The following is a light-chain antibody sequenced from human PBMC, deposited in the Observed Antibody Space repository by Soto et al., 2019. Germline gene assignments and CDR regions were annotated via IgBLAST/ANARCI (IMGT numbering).Light chain of an antibody. Sequence: DIQLTQSPSFLSASVGDRVTIACRASQAITSYLAWYQQKPGKAPKLLIYVASTLQSGVPSRFSGSGSGTEFTLTISSLQPEDFATYYFQQLNSYPYTFGQGTKLEIE. CDR1: QAITSY. CDR2: VAS. CDR3: QQLNSYPYT. J-gene: IGKJ2*01. V-gene: IGKV1-9*01.